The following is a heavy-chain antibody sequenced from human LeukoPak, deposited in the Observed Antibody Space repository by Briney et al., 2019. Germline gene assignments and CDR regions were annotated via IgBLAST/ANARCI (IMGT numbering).Heavy chain of an antibody. Sequence: GGSLRLSCSASGFTFSSYAMHWVRQAPGKGLEYVPGISGNGGSTYYADSVRGRFTISRDNSKNTLYLQMSSLRAEDTAVYFCGRTTVTFQFDHWGQGTLVTVSS. CDR2: ISGNGGST. CDR3: GRTTVTFQFDH. D-gene: IGHD4-17*01. J-gene: IGHJ4*02. V-gene: IGHV3-64D*06. CDR1: GFTFSSYA.